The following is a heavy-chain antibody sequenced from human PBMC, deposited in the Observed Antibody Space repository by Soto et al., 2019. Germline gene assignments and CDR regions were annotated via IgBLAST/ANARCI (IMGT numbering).Heavy chain of an antibody. J-gene: IGHJ3*02. V-gene: IGHV3-11*06. Sequence: GGSLRLSCAASGFTFSDYYMSWIRQAPGKGLEWVSYISSSSSYTNYADSVKGRFTISRDNSKNTLYLQMNSLRAEDTAVYYCARASAPDYYDSSGYQLPPDFDIWGQGTMVTVSS. CDR3: ARASAPDYYDSSGYQLPPDFDI. D-gene: IGHD3-22*01. CDR2: ISSSSSYT. CDR1: GFTFSDYY.